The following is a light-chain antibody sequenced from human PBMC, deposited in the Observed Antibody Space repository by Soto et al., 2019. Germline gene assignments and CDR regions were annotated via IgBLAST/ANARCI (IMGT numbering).Light chain of an antibody. CDR1: QDIKNY. CDR2: GAS. J-gene: IGKJ3*01. V-gene: IGKV1-33*01. CDR3: QQYNNLPS. Sequence: DIQMTQSPSSLSASVGDRVTITCQASQDIKNYLNWYQQKPGKAPKLLISGASNLETGVPSRFSGSGSRTDFTFTISCLQPEDIATYYCQQYNNLPSFGPGTKVDIK.